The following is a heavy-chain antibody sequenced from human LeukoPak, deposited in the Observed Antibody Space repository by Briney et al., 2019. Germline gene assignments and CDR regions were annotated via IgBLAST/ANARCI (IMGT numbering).Heavy chain of an antibody. CDR1: GGSFSGSY. Sequence: SETLSLTCAVYGGSFSGSYWTWIRQPPGKGLEWIGEINHSGSTNYKPSLKSRVTISVDTSKNQFSLKLSSVTAADTAVYYCARDGPYYYDSSGYYDAFDIWGQGTMVTVSS. CDR2: INHSGST. J-gene: IGHJ3*02. D-gene: IGHD3-22*01. V-gene: IGHV4-34*01. CDR3: ARDGPYYYDSSGYYDAFDI.